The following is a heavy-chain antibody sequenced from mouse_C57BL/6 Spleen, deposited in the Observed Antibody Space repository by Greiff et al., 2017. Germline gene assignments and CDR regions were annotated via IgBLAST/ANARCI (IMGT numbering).Heavy chain of an antibody. CDR3: ERGELMAY. D-gene: IGHD1-3*01. CDR2: IDPSDSYT. CDR1: GYTFTSYW. Sequence: VQLQQPGAELVMPGASVKLSCKASGYTFTSYWMHWVKQRPGQGLEWIGEIDPSDSYTNYNQKFKGKSTLTVDKSSSTAYMQLSSLTSEDSAVYYCERGELMAYWGQGTLVTVSA. V-gene: IGHV1-69*01. J-gene: IGHJ3*01.